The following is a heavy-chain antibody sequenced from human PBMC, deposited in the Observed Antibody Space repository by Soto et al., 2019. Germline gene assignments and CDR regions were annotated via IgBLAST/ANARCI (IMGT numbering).Heavy chain of an antibody. J-gene: IGHJ6*02. CDR1: GGSISSSNW. CDR2: IYHSGST. Sequence: KASETLSLTCAVSGGSISSSNWWSWVRQPPGKGLEWIGEIYHSGSTNYNPSLKSRVTISVDKSKNQFSLKLSSVTAADTAVYYCASFYDILTGVYGMDVWGQGTTVTVSS. CDR3: ASFYDILTGVYGMDV. D-gene: IGHD3-9*01. V-gene: IGHV4-4*02.